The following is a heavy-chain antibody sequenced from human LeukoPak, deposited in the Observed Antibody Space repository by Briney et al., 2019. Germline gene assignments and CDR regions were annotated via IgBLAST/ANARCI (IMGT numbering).Heavy chain of an antibody. Sequence: ASVKVSCKASGYTLTDYYMHWVRQAPGQGLEWMGWINPNSGDTKYAQKFQGRVTMTRDTSINTAYMELSGLRSDDTALYYCAREGGPNGGSKNFDYWGRGTLVTVSS. CDR1: GYTLTDYY. V-gene: IGHV1-2*02. D-gene: IGHD7-27*01. CDR2: INPNSGDT. CDR3: AREGGPNGGSKNFDY. J-gene: IGHJ4*02.